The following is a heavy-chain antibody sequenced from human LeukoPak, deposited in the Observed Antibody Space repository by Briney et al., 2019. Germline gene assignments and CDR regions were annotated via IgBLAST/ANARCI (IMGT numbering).Heavy chain of an antibody. J-gene: IGHJ4*02. V-gene: IGHV3-23*01. CDR3: ARRGALVGTTPAVDDY. CDR1: GFTFSTFA. CDR2: FNTSGGNT. Sequence: GSLQLSFAAAGFTFSTFAMSWVRPAPGKGLEGVAAFNTSGGNTYYADSGKGRFTISRDNSKNTLFLQMNSLRADDTAVYYCARRGALVGTTPAVDDYWGQGTLVTVSS. D-gene: IGHD1-26*01.